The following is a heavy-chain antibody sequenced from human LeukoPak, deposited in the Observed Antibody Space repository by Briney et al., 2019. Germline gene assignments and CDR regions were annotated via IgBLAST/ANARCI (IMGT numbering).Heavy chain of an antibody. Sequence: SETLSLTCAVYGGSFSGYYWSWIRQPPGKGLEWIGEINHSGSTNYNPSLTSRVTISVDTSKNQFSLKLSSVTAADTAVYYCAREYCSSTSCYLWYFDLWGRGTLVTVSS. CDR2: INHSGST. CDR1: GGSFSGYY. V-gene: IGHV4-34*01. D-gene: IGHD2-2*01. J-gene: IGHJ2*01. CDR3: AREYCSSTSCYLWYFDL.